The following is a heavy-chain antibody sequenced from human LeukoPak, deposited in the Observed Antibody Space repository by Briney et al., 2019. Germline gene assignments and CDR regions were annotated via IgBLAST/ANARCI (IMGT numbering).Heavy chain of an antibody. Sequence: GGSLRLSCAASGFTFSSYTMNWVRQAPGKGLEWVSSISSSSSYIYYADSVKGRFTISRDNSKNTLYLQMNSLRTEDTAVYYCSRDRHCIGSTCYGLWGQGTRVTVSS. V-gene: IGHV3-21*01. D-gene: IGHD2-2*01. CDR1: GFTFSSYT. J-gene: IGHJ4*02. CDR2: ISSSSSYI. CDR3: SRDRHCIGSTCYGL.